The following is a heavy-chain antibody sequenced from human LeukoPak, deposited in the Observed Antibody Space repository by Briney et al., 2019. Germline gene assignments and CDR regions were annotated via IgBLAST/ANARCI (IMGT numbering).Heavy chain of an antibody. CDR3: SRDRPHNWFDP. CDR1: GFTFNNHW. Sequence: GGALRLSRADSGFTFNNHWMYWVRQVPGEGLEWVSRIDNDGSNTIYADSVKARFTISRDNAKNTLYLQMNSLRAEDTAMYYCSRDRPHNWFDPWGQGTLVTVSS. J-gene: IGHJ5*02. V-gene: IGHV3-74*01. CDR2: IDNDGSNT.